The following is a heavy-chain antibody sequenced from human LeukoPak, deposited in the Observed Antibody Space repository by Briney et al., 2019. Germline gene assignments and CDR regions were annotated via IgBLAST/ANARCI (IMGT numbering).Heavy chain of an antibody. V-gene: IGHV4-59*01. D-gene: IGHD6-13*01. Sequence: KPSETLSLTCTVSGGSISSYYWSWIRQPPGKGLEWIGYISYSGTTNYNPSLKSRVTISVAPPKNQFSLKLRSVTAPDTAVYYCARDRGNYFDYWGQGTLVTVSS. J-gene: IGHJ4*02. CDR1: GGSISSYY. CDR2: ISYSGTT. CDR3: ARDRGNYFDY.